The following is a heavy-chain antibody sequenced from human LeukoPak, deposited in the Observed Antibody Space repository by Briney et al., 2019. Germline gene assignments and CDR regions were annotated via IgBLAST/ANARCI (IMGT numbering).Heavy chain of an antibody. J-gene: IGHJ4*02. CDR2: IYSDGRT. Sequence: PGWSLRLSCASSGFTVSDNHMSWVRQAPGKGLEWVSIIYSDGRTYYADSVRGLFTISRDNSKNTLYLQMNSLRHEDTAVYYCARGGIKTFYSFDYWGQGTLVTVSS. D-gene: IGHD3-16*01. CDR3: ARGGIKTFYSFDY. V-gene: IGHV3-66*02. CDR1: GFTVSDNH.